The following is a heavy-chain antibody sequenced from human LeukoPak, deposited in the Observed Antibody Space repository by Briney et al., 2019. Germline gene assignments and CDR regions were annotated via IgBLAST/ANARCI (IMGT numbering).Heavy chain of an antibody. CDR2: IYSGGST. CDR3: GAAAGILAPIDY. J-gene: IGHJ4*02. CDR1: GFTVSSNY. Sequence: GGSLRLSCAASGFTVSSNYMSWVRQAPGKGLEWVSVIYSGGSTYYADSVKGRFTISRDNSKNTLYLQMNSLRAEDTAVYYCGAAAGILAPIDYWGQGTLVTVPS. D-gene: IGHD6-13*01. V-gene: IGHV3-53*01.